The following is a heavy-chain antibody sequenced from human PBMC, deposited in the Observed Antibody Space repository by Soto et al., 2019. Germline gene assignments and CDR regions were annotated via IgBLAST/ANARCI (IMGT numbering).Heavy chain of an antibody. CDR2: ISSDGSNN. Sequence: QVQLVESGGGVVQPGRSLRLSCAASGFTFSTYAMHWVRQAPGKGLEWVAVISSDGSNNYYADSVKGRFTISRDNSKNTLYLQMNSLRVEDTAVYYCARMGWAVAGSYYFDYWGLGTLVTVSS. CDR1: GFTFSTYA. CDR3: ARMGWAVAGSYYFDY. V-gene: IGHV3-30-3*01. D-gene: IGHD6-19*01. J-gene: IGHJ4*02.